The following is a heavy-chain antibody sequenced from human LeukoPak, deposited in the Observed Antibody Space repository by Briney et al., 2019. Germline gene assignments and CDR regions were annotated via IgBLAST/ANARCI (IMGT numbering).Heavy chain of an antibody. D-gene: IGHD4-17*01. CDR3: ARATYGDYLI. V-gene: IGHV4-31*03. Sequence: RSSETLSLTCTVSGGSISSGGYYWSWLRQHPGKGLEWIGYIYYSGSTYYNPSLKSRVTISVDTSKNQFSLKLSSVTAADTAVYYCARATYGDYLIWGQGTLVTVSS. CDR2: IYYSGST. J-gene: IGHJ4*02. CDR1: GGSISSGGYY.